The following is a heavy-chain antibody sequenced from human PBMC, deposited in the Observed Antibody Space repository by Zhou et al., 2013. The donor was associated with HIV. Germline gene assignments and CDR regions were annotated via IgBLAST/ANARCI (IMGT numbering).Heavy chain of an antibody. CDR1: GFSFGSYS. D-gene: IGHD3-10*01. CDR3: ARVSSGSGTIHYFFDF. CDR2: ISGHNGVT. V-gene: IGHV1-18*01. J-gene: IGHJ4*02. Sequence: LVQSGAEMKKPGTSVKVSCQASGFSFGSYSFSWVRQGPGQRLEWMGWISGHNGVTNYAQKFQGRVTMTTDISTTTAYMELRNLRSDDTAVYYCARVSSGSGTIHYFFDFWGQGSLVTVSS.